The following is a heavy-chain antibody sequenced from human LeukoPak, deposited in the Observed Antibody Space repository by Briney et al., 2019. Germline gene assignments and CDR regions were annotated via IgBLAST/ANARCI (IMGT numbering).Heavy chain of an antibody. V-gene: IGHV3-11*01. J-gene: IGHJ4*02. CDR3: ARDYYYDSSGYLGY. CDR2: TSSSGSTI. D-gene: IGHD3-22*01. CDR1: GFTFSDYY. Sequence: GGSLRLSCAASGFTFSDYYMSWIRQAPGKGLEWVSYTSSSGSTIYYADSVKGRFTISRDNAKNSLYLQMNSLRAEDTAVYYCARDYYYDSSGYLGYWGQGTLVTVSS.